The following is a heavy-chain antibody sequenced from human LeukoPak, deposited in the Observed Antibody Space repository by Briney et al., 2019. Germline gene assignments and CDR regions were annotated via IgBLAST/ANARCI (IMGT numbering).Heavy chain of an antibody. CDR1: GGSISSGDYY. J-gene: IGHJ4*02. CDR2: IHYSGGT. CDR3: ARDSAVAGDY. D-gene: IGHD6-19*01. V-gene: IGHV4-30-4*08. Sequence: KTSETLSLTCAVSGGSISSGDYYWTWIRQSPGNGLEWIGYIHYSGGTYYNPSLKSRVSISVDTSKNQLSLKLSSVTAADTAVYYCARDSAVAGDYWGQGTLVTVSS.